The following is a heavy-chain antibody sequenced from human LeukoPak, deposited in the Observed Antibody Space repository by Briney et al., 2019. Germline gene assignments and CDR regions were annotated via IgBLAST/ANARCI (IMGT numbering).Heavy chain of an antibody. J-gene: IGHJ4*02. CDR2: ISWNSVSI. CDR1: GFTFDDYA. D-gene: IGHD5-18*01. Sequence: GGSLRLSCAASGFTFDDYAMHWVRQAPGKGLEWVSSISWNSVSIGYADSVKGRFTISRDNAKNSLYLQMNSLRAEDTALYCCATRGYSYGPFDYWGQGTLVTVSS. CDR3: ATRGYSYGPFDY. V-gene: IGHV3-9*01.